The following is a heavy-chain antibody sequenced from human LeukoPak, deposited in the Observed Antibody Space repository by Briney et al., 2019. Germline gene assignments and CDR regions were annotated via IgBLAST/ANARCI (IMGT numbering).Heavy chain of an antibody. V-gene: IGHV3-7*04. CDR1: GFTSSNYW. D-gene: IGHD6-19*01. CDR3: ARDRPSGWYLQYYFNY. Sequence: GGSLRLSCVVSGFTSSNYWMSWVRQAPGKGLEWVANIKPDGSEKNYVDSVKGRFTISRDNAKNSLYLQMNSLRAEDTAVYYCARDRPSGWYLQYYFNYWGQGNLVTVSS. J-gene: IGHJ4*02. CDR2: IKPDGSEK.